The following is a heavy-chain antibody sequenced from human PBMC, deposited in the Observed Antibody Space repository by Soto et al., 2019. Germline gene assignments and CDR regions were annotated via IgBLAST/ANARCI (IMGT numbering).Heavy chain of an antibody. CDR3: SRVGYNYGHYFDS. J-gene: IGHJ4*02. V-gene: IGHV4-4*02. CDR2: IYHGGSI. CDR1: GSSISSSNG. D-gene: IGHD5-18*01. Sequence: SETLSLTCAVSGSSISSSNGWSWVRQPPGKGLEWIGGIYHGGSINYNPPLKSRVAISLDKSKNQVSLKLRSVTAADTAVYYCSRVGYNYGHYFDSWGQGTMVTVSS.